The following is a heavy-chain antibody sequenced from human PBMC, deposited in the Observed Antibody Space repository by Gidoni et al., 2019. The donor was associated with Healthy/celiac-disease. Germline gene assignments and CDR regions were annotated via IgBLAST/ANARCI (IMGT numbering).Heavy chain of an antibody. CDR1: GGSFSGSY. V-gene: IGHV4-34*02. D-gene: IGHD3-10*01. J-gene: IGHJ5*02. CDR2: INHSGST. CDR3: ARGPANYYGSGSFYNRSPGYNWFDP. Sequence: QVQLQQWGAGLLKPSETLSLTFAVYGGSFSGSYLSWIRQPPGKGLEWVGEINHSGSTNSNPSLKSRVIMSVDTSKNQFSLKLSSVTAADTAVYYCARGPANYYGSGSFYNRSPGYNWFDPWGQGTLVTVSS.